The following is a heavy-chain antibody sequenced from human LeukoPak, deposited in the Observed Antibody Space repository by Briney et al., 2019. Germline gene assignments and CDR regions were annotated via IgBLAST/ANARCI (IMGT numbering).Heavy chain of an antibody. CDR1: GFTFSSYG. V-gene: IGHV3-30*03. Sequence: GGSLRLSCAASGFTFSSYGMHWVRQAPGKGLEWVAVISYDGSNKYYADSVKGRFTISRDNSKNTLYLQMNSLRAEDTAVYYCAREGSRYCSSTSCYTLDYWGQGTLVTVSS. CDR3: AREGSRYCSSTSCYTLDY. D-gene: IGHD2-2*02. J-gene: IGHJ4*02. CDR2: ISYDGSNK.